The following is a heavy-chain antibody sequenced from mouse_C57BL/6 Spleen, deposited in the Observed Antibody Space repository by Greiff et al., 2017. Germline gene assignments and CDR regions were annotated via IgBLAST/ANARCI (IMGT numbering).Heavy chain of an antibody. CDR1: GFSLTSYG. J-gene: IGHJ3*01. CDR3: ARNSPLAY. CDR2: IWSGGST. D-gene: IGHD6-1*01. V-gene: IGHV2-2*01. Sequence: VQLVESGPGLVQPSQSLSITCTVSGFSLTSYGVHWVRQSPGKGLEWLGVIWSGGSTDYNAAFISRLSISKDNSTSQVFFKMNSLQADDTAIYYCARNSPLAYWGQGTLVTVSA.